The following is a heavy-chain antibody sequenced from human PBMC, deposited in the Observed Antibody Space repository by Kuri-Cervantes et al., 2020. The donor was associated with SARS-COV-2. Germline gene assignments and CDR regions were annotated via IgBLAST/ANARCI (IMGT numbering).Heavy chain of an antibody. J-gene: IGHJ4*02. CDR1: GFTFSNYG. D-gene: IGHD1-26*01. CDR3: ARDGLVGATIHPPNLDY. CDR2: ISGSGGST. Sequence: GGSLRLSCVASGFTFSNYGMHWVRQAPGKGLEWVSAISGSGGSTYYADSVKGRFTISRDNSKNTLYLQMNSLRAEDTAVYYCARDGLVGATIHPPNLDYWGQGTLVTVSS. V-gene: IGHV3-23*01.